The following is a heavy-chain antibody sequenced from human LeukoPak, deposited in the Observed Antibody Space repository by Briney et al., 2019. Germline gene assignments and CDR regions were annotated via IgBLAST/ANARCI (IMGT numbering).Heavy chain of an antibody. CDR1: GGIVSRYA. CDR2: IIPLFGTA. J-gene: IGHJ4*02. Sequence: ASVKVSCEASGGIVSRYAISWVRQAPGQGLEWMGGIIPLFGTANYAQRFQGRLTITADESTRTAYMELSSLRSEDTAIYYCAREWDFDSSGFYYYYWGQGTLVTVSS. D-gene: IGHD3-22*01. V-gene: IGHV1-69*01. CDR3: AREWDFDSSGFYYYY.